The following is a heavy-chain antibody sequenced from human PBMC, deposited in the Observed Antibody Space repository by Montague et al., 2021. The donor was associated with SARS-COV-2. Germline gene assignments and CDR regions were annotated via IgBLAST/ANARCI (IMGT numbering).Heavy chain of an antibody. CDR1: GFTFSSYW. CDR3: ARDQGLGHDAIGI. Sequence: SLRLSCAASGFTFSSYWMHWVRQAPGKGLAWVSRINSDGSSTSYADSVKGRFTISRDNAKNTLYLQMNRLRAEDTAVYYCARDQGLGHDAIGIWGQGTMVTVST. CDR2: INSDGSST. V-gene: IGHV3-74*01. D-gene: IGHD3/OR15-3a*01. J-gene: IGHJ3*02.